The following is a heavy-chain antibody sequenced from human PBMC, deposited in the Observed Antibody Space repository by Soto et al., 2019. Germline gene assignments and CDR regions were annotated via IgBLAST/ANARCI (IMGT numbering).Heavy chain of an antibody. D-gene: IGHD6-13*01. V-gene: IGHV4-34*01. CDR3: ARTLEYSSSPIGY. J-gene: IGHJ4*02. CDR2: INHSGST. Sequence: QVQLQQWGAGLLKPSETLSLTCAVYGGCFSGYYWGWIRQPPGKGLEWIGEINHSGSTNYNPSLKSRVTISVDTSKNQFSLKLSSVTAADTAVYYCARTLEYSSSPIGYWGQGTLVTVSS. CDR1: GGCFSGYY.